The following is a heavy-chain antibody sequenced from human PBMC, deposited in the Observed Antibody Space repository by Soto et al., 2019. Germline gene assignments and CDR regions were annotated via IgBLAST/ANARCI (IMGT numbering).Heavy chain of an antibody. CDR1: GFTFRRFT. CDR3: TRDASRDSSARGWFDP. CDR2: ISSNSAYI. V-gene: IGHV3-21*01. Sequence: LRLSSAASGFTFRRFTMNWVRQAPGKGLEWVSTISSNSAYIYYTDALRGRFTISRDNAKNPLHLQMNSLRAEDTAVYYCTRDASRDSSARGWFDPWGAGTLVTVSS. D-gene: IGHD6-13*01. J-gene: IGHJ5*02.